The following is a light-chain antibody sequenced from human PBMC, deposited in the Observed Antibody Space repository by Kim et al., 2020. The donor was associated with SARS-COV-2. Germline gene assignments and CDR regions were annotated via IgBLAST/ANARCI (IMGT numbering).Light chain of an antibody. Sequence: PGQRVTISGTGSSSKIGAGYDVHWYQQLPGTVPKLLIYANSKRPSGVPDRFSGSKSGTSASLAITGLQADDEADYYCQSHDSGHVIFGGGTQLTVL. V-gene: IGLV1-40*01. CDR1: SSKIGAGYD. J-gene: IGLJ2*01. CDR3: QSHDSGHVI. CDR2: ANS.